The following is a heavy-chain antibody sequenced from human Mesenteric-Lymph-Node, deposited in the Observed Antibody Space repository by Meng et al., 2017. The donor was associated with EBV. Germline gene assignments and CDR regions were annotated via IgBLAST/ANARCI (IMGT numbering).Heavy chain of an antibody. D-gene: IGHD6-13*01. V-gene: IGHV4-34*01. CDR1: GGSFSGDY. Sequence: QVLLLEWGAGLLKTSETLSLTCAVYGGSFSGDYWTWIRQPPGKGLEWIGEINAGESTNYNPSLKSRVTMSIDTSKNQFSLKLSSVTAADTAVYYCARLPPTTGYGTARSYWGQGTLVTVSS. CDR3: ARLPPTTGYGTARSY. CDR2: INAGEST. J-gene: IGHJ4*02.